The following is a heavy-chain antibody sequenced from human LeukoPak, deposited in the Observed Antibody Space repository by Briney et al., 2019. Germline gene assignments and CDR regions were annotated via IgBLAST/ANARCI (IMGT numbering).Heavy chain of an antibody. CDR2: IKEDGSET. D-gene: IGHD3-22*01. CDR1: GFTFKKYW. CDR3: ASDGYYYDSSTFDY. Sequence: PGGSLRLSCAASGFTFKKYWMNWVRQVPGKGLECLANIKEDGSETYYADSVKGRFTISRDNPKNLLFLQINSLRVEDTAVYYCASDGYYYDSSTFDYWGQGTLVTVSS. J-gene: IGHJ4*02. V-gene: IGHV3-7*01.